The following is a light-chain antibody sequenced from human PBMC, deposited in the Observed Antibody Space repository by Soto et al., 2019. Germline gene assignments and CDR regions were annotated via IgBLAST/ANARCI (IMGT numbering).Light chain of an antibody. CDR2: KAS. J-gene: IGKJ1*01. Sequence: DIQMTQSPSTLSASVGDRVTITCRASQSISSWLAWYQQKPGKAPRLLIYKASSLESGVPSRFSGSGSGTVFTLTINSLQPDDFATYYCQQYYTYPWTFGQGTKVEIK. V-gene: IGKV1-5*03. CDR1: QSISSW. CDR3: QQYYTYPWT.